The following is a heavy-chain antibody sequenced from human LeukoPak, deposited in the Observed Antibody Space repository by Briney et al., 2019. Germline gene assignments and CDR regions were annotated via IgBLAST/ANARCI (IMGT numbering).Heavy chain of an antibody. CDR3: TPEVWELQGASDI. CDR2: IKEDGSEE. Sequence: GGSLRLSCTTSGFNFVAYWMGWVRQAPGKGLEWVANIKEDGSEEHYVDSVKGRFTISRDSAKNSLYLQMNGLTAADTALYYCTPEVWELQGASDIWGQGTMVTVSS. D-gene: IGHD1-26*01. CDR1: GFNFVAYW. V-gene: IGHV3-7*01. J-gene: IGHJ3*02.